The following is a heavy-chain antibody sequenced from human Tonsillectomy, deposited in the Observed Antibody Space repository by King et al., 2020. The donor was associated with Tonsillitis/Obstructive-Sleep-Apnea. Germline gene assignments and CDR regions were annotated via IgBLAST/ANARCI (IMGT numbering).Heavy chain of an antibody. CDR3: AKNPEVPAATHYYYYYGMDV. J-gene: IGHJ6*02. Sequence: VQLVESGGGVVQPGRSLRLSCAASGFTFSTYGMHWVRQAPGKGLEWEAFISYDGSNRYYADSVKGRFTISRDNFKNTLHLQMNSLRAEDTALYYCAKNPEVPAATHYYYYYGMDVWGQGTTVTVSS. V-gene: IGHV3-30*18. CDR1: GFTFSTYG. CDR2: ISYDGSNR. D-gene: IGHD2-2*01.